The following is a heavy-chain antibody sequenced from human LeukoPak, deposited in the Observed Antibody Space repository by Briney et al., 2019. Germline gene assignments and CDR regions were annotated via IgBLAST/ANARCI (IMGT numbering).Heavy chain of an antibody. J-gene: IGHJ3*02. V-gene: IGHV3-21*01. Sequence: GGSLRLSCAASTFTFSSYNMNWVRQAPGKGLEWVSSISSSGTYIYYRDSVKGRFTISRDDAKNSLYLQMNSLRAEDTAVYYCARGLQLHDAFDIWGQGTMVTVSS. CDR2: ISSSGTYI. D-gene: IGHD5-18*01. CDR3: ARGLQLHDAFDI. CDR1: TFTFSSYN.